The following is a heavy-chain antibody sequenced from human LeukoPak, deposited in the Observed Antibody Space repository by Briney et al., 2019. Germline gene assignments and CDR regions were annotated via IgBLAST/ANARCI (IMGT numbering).Heavy chain of an antibody. CDR2: IIPIFGTA. J-gene: IGHJ4*02. V-gene: IGHV1-69*01. D-gene: IGHD3-22*01. Sequence: EASVKVSCKASGGTFSSYAISWVRQAPGQGLEWMGGIIPIFGTANYAQKFQGRVTITADESTSTAYMELSSLRSEDTAVYYCARLIYDSSDTGYYFDYWGQGTLVTVSS. CDR1: GGTFSSYA. CDR3: ARLIYDSSDTGYYFDY.